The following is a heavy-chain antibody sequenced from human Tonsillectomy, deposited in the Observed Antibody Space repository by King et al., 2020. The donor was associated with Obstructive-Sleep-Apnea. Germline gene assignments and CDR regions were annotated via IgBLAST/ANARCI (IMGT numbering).Heavy chain of an antibody. V-gene: IGHV3-23*04. CDR1: GFTFSSFA. Sequence: EVQLVESGGGLVQPGGSLRLSCAASGFTFSSFAMSWVRQSPGKGLEWVSGLSGSGSSTYYADSVKGRFTISRDNSKSTLYLQMNSLRAEDTAVYYCAKSRAAMGTFDYWGQGTLVTVSS. CDR3: AKSRAAMGTFDY. J-gene: IGHJ4*02. CDR2: LSGSGSST. D-gene: IGHD5-18*01.